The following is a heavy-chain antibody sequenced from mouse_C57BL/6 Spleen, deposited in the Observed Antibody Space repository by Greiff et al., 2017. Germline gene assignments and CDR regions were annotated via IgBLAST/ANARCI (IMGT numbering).Heavy chain of an antibody. J-gene: IGHJ1*03. CDR1: GFTFSSYG. CDR2: ISSGGSYT. CDR3: ARHPHYYGSSYRYFDV. Sequence: EVQGVESGGDLVKPGGSLKLSCAASGFTFSSYGMSWVRQTPDKRLEWVATISSGGSYTYYPDSVKGRFTISRDNAKNTLYLQMSSLKSEDTAMYYCARHPHYYGSSYRYFDVWGTETTVTVSS. V-gene: IGHV5-6*01. D-gene: IGHD1-1*01.